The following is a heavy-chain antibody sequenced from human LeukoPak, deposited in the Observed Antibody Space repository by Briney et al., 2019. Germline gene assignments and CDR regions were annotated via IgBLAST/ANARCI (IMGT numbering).Heavy chain of an antibody. CDR2: VNPNSGDT. J-gene: IGHJ5*02. CDR1: GYTFTGYY. CDR3: ARALLELRNLGWFDP. D-gene: IGHD1-7*01. V-gene: IGHV1-2*02. Sequence: ASVKVSCKASGYTFTGYYLHWVRQAPGQGLEWMGCVNPNSGDTNYAQKFQGRVTMTRDTSISTAYMELSRLRSDDTAVYYCARALLELRNLGWFDPWGQGTLVTVSS.